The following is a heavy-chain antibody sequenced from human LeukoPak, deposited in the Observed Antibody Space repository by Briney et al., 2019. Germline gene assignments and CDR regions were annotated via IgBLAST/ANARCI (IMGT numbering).Heavy chain of an antibody. J-gene: IGHJ4*02. CDR3: ARVDRPYSSSVGY. D-gene: IGHD6-19*01. CDR2: INPNTGGT. CDR1: GYTFTGYY. Sequence: ASVKVSCKASGYTFTGYYMHWVRQAPGQGLEWIGWINPNTGGTNYAQKFQGRVTMTRDTSISTAYMELSRLRSDDTAVYYCARVDRPYSSSVGYWGQGTLVTVSS. V-gene: IGHV1-2*02.